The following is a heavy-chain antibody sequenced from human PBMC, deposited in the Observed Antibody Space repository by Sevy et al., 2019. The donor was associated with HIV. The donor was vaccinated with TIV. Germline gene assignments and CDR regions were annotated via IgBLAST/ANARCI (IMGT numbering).Heavy chain of an antibody. CDR3: TKDQGDFWSGYHTNWFDP. D-gene: IGHD3-3*01. J-gene: IGHJ5*02. CDR1: GFTFNNYA. Sequence: GGSLRLSCAASGFTFNNYAMSWVRQAPGKGLEWVATISGTGVNTYYADSVKGRFTISRDNPKNTLYLQMNSLRAEDTAVYYCTKDQGDFWSGYHTNWFDPWGQGTLVTVSS. V-gene: IGHV3-23*01. CDR2: ISGTGVNT.